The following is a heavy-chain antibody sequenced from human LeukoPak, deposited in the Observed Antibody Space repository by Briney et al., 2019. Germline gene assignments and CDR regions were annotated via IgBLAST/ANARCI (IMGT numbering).Heavy chain of an antibody. D-gene: IGHD2-2*01. CDR1: GFTFDDYA. CDR2: IKQHGSEK. Sequence: PGRSLRLSCAASGFTFDDYAMHWVRQAPGKGLEWVANIKQHGSEKYYVDSVKGRFTISRDNAKNSLYLQMNSLRAEDTAVYYCASAIPADRFDYWGQGTLVTVSS. J-gene: IGHJ4*02. CDR3: ASAIPADRFDY. V-gene: IGHV3-7*01.